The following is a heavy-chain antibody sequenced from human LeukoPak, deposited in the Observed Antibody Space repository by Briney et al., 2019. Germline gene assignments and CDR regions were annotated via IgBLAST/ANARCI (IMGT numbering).Heavy chain of an antibody. V-gene: IGHV4-59*01. CDR1: GGSISSYY. CDR3: ARERAAGTGYYYYGTDV. D-gene: IGHD6-13*01. J-gene: IGHJ6*02. Sequence: NPSETLSLTCTVSGGSISSYYWSWIRQPPGKGLEWIGYIYYSGSTNYNPSLKSRVTIPVDTSKNQFSLKLSSVTAADTAVYYCARERAAGTGYYYYGTDVWGQGTTVTVSS. CDR2: IYYSGST.